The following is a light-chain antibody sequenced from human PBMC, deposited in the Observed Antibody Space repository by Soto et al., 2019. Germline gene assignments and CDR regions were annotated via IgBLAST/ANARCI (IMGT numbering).Light chain of an antibody. J-gene: IGLJ2*01. Sequence: QSVLTQPPSASGTPGHSVTLSCSGTTSNVGGNYVYWYLQVPGTAPKLLIYSNHLRPSVVPDRFSASKSGTSASLAISGLRSEDEAVYYCAAWDDTVSGPLFGGGTKLTVL. CDR2: SNH. CDR1: TSNVGGNY. CDR3: AAWDDTVSGPL. V-gene: IGLV1-47*02.